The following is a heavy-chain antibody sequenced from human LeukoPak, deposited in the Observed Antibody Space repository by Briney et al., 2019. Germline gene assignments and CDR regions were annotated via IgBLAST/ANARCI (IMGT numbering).Heavy chain of an antibody. V-gene: IGHV3-21*01. J-gene: IGHJ6*02. D-gene: IGHD6-13*01. CDR2: ISSSSTYI. CDR1: RFTFSIYS. CDR3: ARASSSWVKRRYYYGLDV. Sequence: GGSLRLSCTASRFTFSIYSMNWVRQAPGKGLEWVSSISSSSTYIYYADSVKGRFTISRDNAKNSLFLQMNSLRAEDTAVYYCARASSSWVKRRYYYGLDVWGQGTTVTVSS.